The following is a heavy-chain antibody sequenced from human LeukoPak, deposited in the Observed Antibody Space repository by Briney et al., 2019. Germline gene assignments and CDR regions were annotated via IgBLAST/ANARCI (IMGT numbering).Heavy chain of an antibody. Sequence: GGSLRLSCAASGFTFSSYSMNWVRQAPGKGLEWVSYISSSSSTTYYADSVKGRFTISRDNAKNSLYLQMNSLRAEDTAVYYCARDSYNWNDERGIDPWGQGTLVTVSS. J-gene: IGHJ5*02. CDR3: ARDSYNWNDERGIDP. CDR2: ISSSSSTT. D-gene: IGHD1-1*01. V-gene: IGHV3-48*01. CDR1: GFTFSSYS.